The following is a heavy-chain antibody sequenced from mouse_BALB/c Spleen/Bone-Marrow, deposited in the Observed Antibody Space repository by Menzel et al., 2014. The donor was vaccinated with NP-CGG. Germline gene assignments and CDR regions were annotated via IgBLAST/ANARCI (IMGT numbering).Heavy chain of an antibody. Sequence: VQLKQSGPELVKPRDSEKVSGRAAGDAVTSEKMFWGKQSHGRSLERIGYIDPYNGGTSYNQKFKGKATLTVDKSSSTPYMHLSSLASEDSAVYSGARPRDVGYFDYWGRRSTLT. D-gene: IGHD3-3*01. V-gene: IGHV1S135*01. CDR1: GDAVTSEK. J-gene: IGHJ2*01. CDR3: ARPRDVGYFDY. CDR2: IDPYNGGT.